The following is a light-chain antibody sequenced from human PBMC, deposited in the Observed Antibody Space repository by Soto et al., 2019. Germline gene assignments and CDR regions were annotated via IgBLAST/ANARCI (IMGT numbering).Light chain of an antibody. CDR2: GAS. CDR3: QQYNNWPQT. Sequence: EIVMTQSPVTLSVSPGERATLSCRASQSVSSKSAWYQQKPGQAPRLLIYGASTRATGIPARFSGSGSGTEFTLSISSLQSEDFAVYYCQQYNNWPQTFGQGTKLEIK. CDR1: QSVSSK. J-gene: IGKJ2*01. V-gene: IGKV3-15*01.